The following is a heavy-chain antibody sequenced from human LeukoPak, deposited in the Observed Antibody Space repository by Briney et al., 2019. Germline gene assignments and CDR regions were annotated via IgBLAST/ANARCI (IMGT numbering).Heavy chain of an antibody. CDR1: GFTFSSYS. D-gene: IGHD5-18*01. Sequence: AGGSPRLSCAASGFTFSSYSMNWVRQAPGKGLEWVSYIGSSSSSTIYYADSVKGRFTISRDNAKNSLFLQMNSLRAEDTAVYYCARLLYSLEDYWGQGTLVTVSS. CDR3: ARLLYSLEDY. CDR2: IGSSSSSTI. J-gene: IGHJ4*02. V-gene: IGHV3-48*04.